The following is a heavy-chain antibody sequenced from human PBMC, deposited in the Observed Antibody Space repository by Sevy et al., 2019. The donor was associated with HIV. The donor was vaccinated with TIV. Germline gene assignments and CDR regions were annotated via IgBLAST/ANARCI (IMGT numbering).Heavy chain of an antibody. CDR2: IYYSGST. Sequence: SETLSLTCTVSGDSISSYYWSWIRQPPGKGLEWIGYIYYSGSTNYNPPLKSRVTISKDTSKNQVSLKLTSVTAADTAVYYCARGRPDYYYGMDVWGQGTTVTVSS. J-gene: IGHJ6*02. CDR3: ARGRPDYYYGMDV. CDR1: GDSISSYY. V-gene: IGHV4-59*01.